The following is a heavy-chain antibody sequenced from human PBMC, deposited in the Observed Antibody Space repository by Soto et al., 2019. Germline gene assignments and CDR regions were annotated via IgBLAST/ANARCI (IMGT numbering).Heavy chain of an antibody. CDR1: GFTFSSYE. CDR2: ISSSGSTI. J-gene: IGHJ1*01. V-gene: IGHV3-48*03. D-gene: IGHD6-13*01. CDR3: ARGYSSSWYEYFQH. Sequence: EVQLVESGGGLVQPGGSLRLSCAASGFTFSSYEMNWVRQAPGKGLEWVSYISSSGSTIYYADSVKGRFTISRDNAKNSLYLQMNSLRAEDTAVYYCARGYSSSWYEYFQHWGQGILVTVSS.